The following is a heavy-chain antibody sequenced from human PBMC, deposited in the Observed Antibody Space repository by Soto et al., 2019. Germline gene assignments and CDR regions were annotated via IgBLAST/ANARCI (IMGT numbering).Heavy chain of an antibody. CDR1: EFTFSSFA. CDR2: ISSSGGST. Sequence: GGSLRLSCAASEFTFSSFAMSWVRQAPGKGLEWISGISSSGGSTYYLDSVKGRFAVSRDNSKNTLYLQMNSLRAEDTALYYCAKLRGFMALAGAFDFWGLGTLVTVS. V-gene: IGHV3-23*01. J-gene: IGHJ4*02. D-gene: IGHD6-19*01. CDR3: AKLRGFMALAGAFDF.